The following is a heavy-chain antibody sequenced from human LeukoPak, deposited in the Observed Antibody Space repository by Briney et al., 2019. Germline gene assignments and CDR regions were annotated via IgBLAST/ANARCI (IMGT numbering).Heavy chain of an antibody. CDR3: AKIDRQYCSRSSCYALDY. CDR1: GYSFTSYW. CDR2: IYPGDSDT. Sequence: LGESLKISCKGSGYSFTSYWIGWVRQMPGKGLEWMGIIYPGDSDTRYSPSFQGQVTISADKSISTAYLQWSSLKASDTAIYYCAKIDRQYCSRSSCYALDYWGQGTQVTVSS. J-gene: IGHJ4*02. D-gene: IGHD2-2*01. V-gene: IGHV5-51*01.